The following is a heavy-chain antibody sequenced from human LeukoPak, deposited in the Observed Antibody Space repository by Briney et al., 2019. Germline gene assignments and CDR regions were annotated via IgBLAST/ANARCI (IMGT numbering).Heavy chain of an antibody. D-gene: IGHD3-10*01. Sequence: SQTLSLTCTVSGGSINSGGYYWGWLRQHPGTGLEWIGHIYYSGSTYYNPSLKSRVTISVDTSKNQFSLKLSSVAAADTAVYYCGAGTFDAFDIWGQGTMVTVSS. CDR1: GGSINSGGYY. V-gene: IGHV4-31*03. J-gene: IGHJ3*02. CDR3: GAGTFDAFDI. CDR2: IYYSGST.